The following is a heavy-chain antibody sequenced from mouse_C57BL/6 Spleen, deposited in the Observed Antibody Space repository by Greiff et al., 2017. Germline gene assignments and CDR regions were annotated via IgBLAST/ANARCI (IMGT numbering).Heavy chain of an antibody. D-gene: IGHD2-1*01. CDR2: INPNNGGT. J-gene: IGHJ1*03. CDR3: ARKDYGNYDWYFDV. V-gene: IGHV1-26*01. Sequence: EVQLQQSGPELVKPGASVKISCKASGYTFTDYYMNWVKQSHGKSLEWIGDINPNNGGTSYNQKFKGKATWTVDKSSSTAYMELRSLTSEDSAVYYCARKDYGNYDWYFDVWGTGTTVTVSS. CDR1: GYTFTDYY.